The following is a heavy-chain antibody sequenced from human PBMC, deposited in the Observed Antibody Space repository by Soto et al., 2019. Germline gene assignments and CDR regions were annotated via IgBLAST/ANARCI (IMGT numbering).Heavy chain of an antibody. Sequence: ASVKVSCKDSGYTFTGYYMHWVRQAPGQGREGMGWINPNSGGTNYAQKFQGRVTMTRDTSNSTAYMELSRLRSDDTAVSYCSWPRPLVYGGSHYFDYWGQGTLVTVSS. D-gene: IGHD2-8*01. V-gene: IGHV1-2*02. J-gene: IGHJ4*02. CDR1: GYTFTGYY. CDR2: INPNSGGT. CDR3: SWPRPLVYGGSHYFDY.